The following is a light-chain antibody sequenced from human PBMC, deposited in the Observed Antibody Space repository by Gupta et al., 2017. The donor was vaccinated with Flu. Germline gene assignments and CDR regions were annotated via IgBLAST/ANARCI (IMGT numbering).Light chain of an antibody. Sequence: RGTSSCSGSSSNIGSNYVHWYQQLPGTAPKLLIYRSNQRPSGVPDRFSGSKSGTSAALAIIGLRSEDEADYYCAAWDDSLSSYVFGTGTKVTVL. V-gene: IGLV1-47*01. CDR1: SSNIGSNY. CDR2: RSN. J-gene: IGLJ1*01. CDR3: AAWDDSLSSYV.